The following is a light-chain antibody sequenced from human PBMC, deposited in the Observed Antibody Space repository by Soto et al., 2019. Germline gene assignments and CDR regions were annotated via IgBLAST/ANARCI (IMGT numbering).Light chain of an antibody. V-gene: IGLV2-23*01. J-gene: IGLJ2*01. CDR2: EVS. CDR1: SSDVGSYNF. Sequence: QSALTQPASVSGSPGQSITISCTGTSSDVGSYNFVSWYQHHPGKAPTMMIYEVSKRPSEISNRFSGSKSGNMASLTISGLQAEDEADYYCCSYAGSNTLLFGGGTKLTVL. CDR3: CSYAGSNTLL.